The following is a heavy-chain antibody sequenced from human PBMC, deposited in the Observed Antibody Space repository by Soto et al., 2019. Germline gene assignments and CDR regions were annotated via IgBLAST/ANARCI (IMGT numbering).Heavy chain of an antibody. CDR1: GFTFSSYT. CDR3: ARAHSTGWHYFDY. D-gene: IGHD6-19*01. V-gene: IGHV3-21*04. J-gene: IGHJ4*02. CDR2: ISSSSSYI. Sequence: GGSLRLSCAASGFTFSSYTMNWVRQAPGKGLEWVSSISSSSSYIYYADSVKGRFTISRDNAKNSLYLQMNGLRAEDTAVYYCARAHSTGWHYFDYWGPGTLVTGSS.